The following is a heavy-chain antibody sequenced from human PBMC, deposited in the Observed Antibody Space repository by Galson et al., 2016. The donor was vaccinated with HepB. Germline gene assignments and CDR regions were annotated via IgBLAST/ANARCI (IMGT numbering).Heavy chain of an antibody. J-gene: IGHJ6*02. D-gene: IGHD5-18*01. CDR1: GFDFNEYG. CDR3: AKDRGGIQLWGLHGMDV. V-gene: IGHV3-30*18. Sequence: SLRLSCAVSGFDFNEYGMHWIRQAPGKGLEWVAFISYDDNKKYFADSVKGRFTISGDSSRNTLSLQLASLRAEDTAVYFCAKDRGGIQLWGLHGMDVWGQGTTVTVSS. CDR2: ISYDDNKK.